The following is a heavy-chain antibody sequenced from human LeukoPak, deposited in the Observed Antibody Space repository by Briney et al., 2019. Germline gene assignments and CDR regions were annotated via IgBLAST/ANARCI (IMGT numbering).Heavy chain of an antibody. CDR1: GGSISSGDYY. V-gene: IGHV4-30-4*01. CDR2: IYYSGST. Sequence: SSETLTLTCTVAGGSISSGDYYWSWIRQPPGKGLEWIGYIYYSGSTYYNPSLKSRVTISVDTSKNQFSLKLSSVTAADTAVYYCASYSGYDCPYSMDVWGQGTTVTVSS. D-gene: IGHD5-12*01. J-gene: IGHJ6*02. CDR3: ASYSGYDCPYSMDV.